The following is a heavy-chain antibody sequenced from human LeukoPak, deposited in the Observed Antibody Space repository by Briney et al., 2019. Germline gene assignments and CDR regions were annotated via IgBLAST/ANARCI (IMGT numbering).Heavy chain of an antibody. CDR1: GYTFTGYY. CDR2: INPNSGGT. V-gene: IGHV1-2*02. Sequence: ASVKVSCKASGYTFTGYYMHWVRQAPGQGLEWMGWINPNSGGTNYAQKFQGRVTMTRDTSISTAYMELSRLRSDDTAVYYCARETSSSRYMKFDYWGQGTLVTVSS. J-gene: IGHJ4*02. CDR3: ARETSSSRYMKFDY. D-gene: IGHD6-13*01.